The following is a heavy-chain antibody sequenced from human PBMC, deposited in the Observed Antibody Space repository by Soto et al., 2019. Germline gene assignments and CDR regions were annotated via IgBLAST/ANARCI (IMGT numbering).Heavy chain of an antibody. Sequence: QVQLVESGGGVVQPGRSLRLSCAASGFTFSSYAMHWVRQAPGKGLEWVAVISYDGSNKYYADSVKGRFTISRDNSKNTLYLQMNSLRAEDTAVYYCAREGSSGWIGYYFDYWGQGTLVTVSS. CDR2: ISYDGSNK. D-gene: IGHD6-19*01. CDR1: GFTFSSYA. V-gene: IGHV3-30-3*01. J-gene: IGHJ4*02. CDR3: AREGSSGWIGYYFDY.